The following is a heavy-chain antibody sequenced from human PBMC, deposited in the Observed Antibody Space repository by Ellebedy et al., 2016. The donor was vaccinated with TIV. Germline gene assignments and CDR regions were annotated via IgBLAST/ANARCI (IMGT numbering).Heavy chain of an antibody. D-gene: IGHD2-2*01. Sequence: SVKVSCXASGGTFSSYAISWVRQAPGQGLEWMGRIIPILGIANYAQKFQGRVTITADKSTSTAYMELSSLRSEDTAVYYCARANSPLYYCSSTSCYGYYYYGMDVWGQGTTVTVSS. CDR1: GGTFSSYA. CDR3: ARANSPLYYCSSTSCYGYYYYGMDV. J-gene: IGHJ6*02. V-gene: IGHV1-69*04. CDR2: IIPILGIA.